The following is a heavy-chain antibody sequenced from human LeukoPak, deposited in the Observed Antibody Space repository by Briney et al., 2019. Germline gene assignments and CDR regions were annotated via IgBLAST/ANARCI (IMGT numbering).Heavy chain of an antibody. CDR3: ARLTMVQGVIITDYFDY. J-gene: IGHJ4*02. CDR2: IYYSGST. D-gene: IGHD3-10*01. V-gene: IGHV4-39*01. Sequence: SETLSLTCTVSGGSISSSSYYWGWIRQPPGKGLEWIGSIYYSGSTYYNPSLKSRVTISVDTSKNQFPLKLSSVTAADTAVYYCARLTMVQGVIITDYFDYWGQGTLVTVSS. CDR1: GGSISSSSYY.